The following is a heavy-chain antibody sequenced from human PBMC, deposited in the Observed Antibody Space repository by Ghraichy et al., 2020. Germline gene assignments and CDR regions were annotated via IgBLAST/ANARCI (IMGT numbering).Heavy chain of an antibody. CDR3: ARAPEMVYARLNWFDP. CDR2: INHSGST. J-gene: IGHJ5*02. Sequence: SETLSLTCAVYGGSFSGYYWSWIRQPPGKGLEWIGEINHSGSTNYNPSLKSRVTISVDTSKNQFSLKLSSVTAADTAVYYCARAPEMVYARLNWFDPWGQGTLVTVSS. CDR1: GGSFSGYY. V-gene: IGHV4-34*01. D-gene: IGHD2-8*01.